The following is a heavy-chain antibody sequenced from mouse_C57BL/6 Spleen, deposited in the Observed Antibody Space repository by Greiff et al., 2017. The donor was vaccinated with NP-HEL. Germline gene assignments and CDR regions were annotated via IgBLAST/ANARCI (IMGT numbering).Heavy chain of an antibody. V-gene: IGHV14-3*01. Sequence: EVQLQQSVAELVRPGASVKLSCTASGFNIKNTYMHWVKQRPEQGLEWIGRIDHANGNTKYAPKFQGKATITADTSSNTPYLQLSSLTSEDTAIYYCARFRLITTVGGNAMDYWGQGTSVTVSS. CDR2: IDHANGNT. J-gene: IGHJ4*01. CDR1: GFNIKNTY. CDR3: ARFRLITTVGGNAMDY. D-gene: IGHD1-1*01.